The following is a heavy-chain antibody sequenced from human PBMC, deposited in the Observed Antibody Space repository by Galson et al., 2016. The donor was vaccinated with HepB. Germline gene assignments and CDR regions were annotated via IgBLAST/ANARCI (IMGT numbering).Heavy chain of an antibody. CDR2: VDPYGGGT. J-gene: IGHJ5*02. CDR3: ARGCNYGDYLGHWFDP. D-gene: IGHD4-17*01. V-gene: IGHV1-2*02. Sequence: SVKVSCKASGYTFTDDYIHWVRQAPGQGLEWLGWVDPYGGGTNFAQKFRGRVTMTRDTTISTVYMELSRLKSDDTAVYYCARGCNYGDYLGHWFDPWGQGTLVTVSS. CDR1: GYTFTDDY.